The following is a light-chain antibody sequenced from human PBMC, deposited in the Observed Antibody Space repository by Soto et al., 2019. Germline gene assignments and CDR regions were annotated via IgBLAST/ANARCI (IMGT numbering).Light chain of an antibody. J-gene: IGKJ5*01. CDR3: QKHGGSQIT. V-gene: IGKV3-20*01. CDR1: QSVSNNY. CDR2: GEY. Sequence: VLTQSPGALSSSPVERATLSCRASQSVSNNYLAWYQQKPGQAPRLLIYGEYNRATGIQDRFSGSGSGTDFTLTISRLEPEDFAVYYCQKHGGSQITCGKGTRLAI.